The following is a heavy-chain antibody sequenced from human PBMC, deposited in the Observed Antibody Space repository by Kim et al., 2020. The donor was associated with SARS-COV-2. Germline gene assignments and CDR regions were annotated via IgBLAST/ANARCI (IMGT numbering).Heavy chain of an antibody. J-gene: IGHJ4*02. D-gene: IGHD3-10*01. CDR3: AKGNMVRGVITY. Sequence: YYADSVKGRFTITRDNSKNTRYLQRNSLRAEDTAVYYCAKGNMVRGVITYWGQGTLVTVSS. V-gene: IGHV3-23*01.